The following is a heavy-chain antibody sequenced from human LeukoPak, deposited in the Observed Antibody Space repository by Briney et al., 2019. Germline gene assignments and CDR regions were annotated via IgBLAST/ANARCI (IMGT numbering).Heavy chain of an antibody. CDR1: GXTVSNNY. Sequence: GGSLRLSWAASGXTVSNNYMSWVRQAPGKGLEWVSVIYSGGSTYYADSVKGRFTISRDNSKNTLYLQMNSLRAEDTAVYYCAREFMFGRFDPWGQGTLVTVSS. V-gene: IGHV3-53*01. CDR3: AREFMFGRFDP. CDR2: IYSGGST. J-gene: IGHJ5*02. D-gene: IGHD3-10*02.